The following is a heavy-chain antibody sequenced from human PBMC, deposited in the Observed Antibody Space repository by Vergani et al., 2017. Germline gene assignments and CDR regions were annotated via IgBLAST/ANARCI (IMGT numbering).Heavy chain of an antibody. J-gene: IGHJ4*02. CDR1: GYSIRSGYY. CDR3: ARQDSYNTGLDY. CDR2: IYHSGST. D-gene: IGHD5-24*01. V-gene: IGHV4-38-2*01. Sequence: QVQLQESGPGLVKPSETLSLTCAVSGYSIRSGYYWGWIRQPPGKGLEWIGSIYHSGSTYYNPSLKSRVTISVDTSKNQFSLKLSSVTAADTAVYYCARQDSYNTGLDYWGQGTLVTVSS.